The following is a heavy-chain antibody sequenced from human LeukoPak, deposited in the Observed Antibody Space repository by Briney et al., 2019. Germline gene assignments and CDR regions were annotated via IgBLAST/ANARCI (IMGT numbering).Heavy chain of an antibody. D-gene: IGHD1-26*01. J-gene: IGHJ4*02. CDR3: ARRAYCEGYWKHLAY. Sequence: SETLSLTCTVSGGSISSSSDCWGWVRQAPGKGLEWLVSIYYHENTYYHSSLKSQVTISVDTSKNHFSLKLTSVTVADTAVIFCARRAYCEGYWKHLAYWGQGALVTVP. CDR2: IYYHENT. CDR1: GGSISSSSDC. V-gene: IGHV4-39*02.